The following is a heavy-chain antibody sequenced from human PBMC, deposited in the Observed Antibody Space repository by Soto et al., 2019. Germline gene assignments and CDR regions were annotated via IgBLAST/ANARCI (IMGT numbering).Heavy chain of an antibody. J-gene: IGHJ5*02. Sequence: GWSLRLSCAASGFTFSSYSMNWVRQAPGKGLEWVSSISSSSSYIYYADSVKGRFTISRDNAKNSLYLQMNSLRAEDTAVYYCARDAVAGGLWFDPWGQGTLVTVSS. CDR1: GFTFSSYS. V-gene: IGHV3-21*01. D-gene: IGHD6-19*01. CDR2: ISSSSSYI. CDR3: ARDAVAGGLWFDP.